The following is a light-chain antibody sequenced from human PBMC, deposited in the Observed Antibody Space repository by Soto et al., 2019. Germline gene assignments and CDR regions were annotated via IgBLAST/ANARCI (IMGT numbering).Light chain of an antibody. V-gene: IGKV3-20*01. CDR3: QQYATSPP. CDR1: QSVSSSY. J-gene: IGKJ1*01. CDR2: GAS. Sequence: EIVLTQSPGTLSLSPGERATLSCRASQSVSSSYLAWYQQKPGQAPRLLIYGASSRANGIPDRFSGSGSGTDFTLTISRLEPEDFAVYYCQQYATSPPFGQGTKVEIK.